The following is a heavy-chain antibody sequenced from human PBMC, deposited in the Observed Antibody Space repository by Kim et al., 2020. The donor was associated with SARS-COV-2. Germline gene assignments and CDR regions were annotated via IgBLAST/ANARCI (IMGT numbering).Heavy chain of an antibody. CDR2: IWYDGSNK. CDR3: ARDRRGCNYDCFDY. Sequence: GGSLRLSCAASGFTFSSYGMHWVRQAPGKGLEWVAVIWYDGSNKYYADSVKGRFTISRDNSKNTLSLQMNSLRAEDTAVYYCARDRRGCNYDCFDYWGQGAL. D-gene: IGHD4-4*01. V-gene: IGHV3-33*01. CDR1: GFTFSSYG. J-gene: IGHJ4*02.